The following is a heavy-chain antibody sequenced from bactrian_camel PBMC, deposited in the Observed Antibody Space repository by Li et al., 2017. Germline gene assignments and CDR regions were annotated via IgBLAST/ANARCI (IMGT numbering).Heavy chain of an antibody. CDR3: AADEVSVVAGTLLAGDFAY. CDR1: GLTDSVKW. V-gene: IGHV3S25*01. D-gene: IGHD6*01. CDR2: INSSGRST. Sequence: QLVESGGGLVQPGGTLRLSCVASGLTDSVKWIHWVRQAPGKGLEWVSDINSSGRSTNYADSVKGRFIISKHNARNTATLQMNSLKPEDTAMYYCAADEVSVVAGTLLAGDFAYWGQGTQVTVS. J-gene: IGHJ6*01.